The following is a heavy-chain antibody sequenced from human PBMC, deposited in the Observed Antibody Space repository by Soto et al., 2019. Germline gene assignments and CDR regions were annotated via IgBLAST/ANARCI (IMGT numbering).Heavy chain of an antibody. CDR1: GGSISSGDYY. J-gene: IGHJ4*02. Sequence: QVQLQESGPGLVKPSQTLSLTCTVSGGSISSGDYYWSWIRQPPGKGLEWIGYIYYSGSTYYNPXLKSRVTISVXXSXNXXSLKLSSVTAADTAVYYCARRTYYYDSSGPPVFDYWGQGTLVTVSS. CDR3: ARRTYYYDSSGPPVFDY. D-gene: IGHD3-22*01. CDR2: IYYSGST. V-gene: IGHV4-30-4*01.